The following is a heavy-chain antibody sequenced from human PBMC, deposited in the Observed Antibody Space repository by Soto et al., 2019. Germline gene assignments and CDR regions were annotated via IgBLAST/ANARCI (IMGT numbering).Heavy chain of an antibody. Sequence: GGSLRPSCAASGFIFSDYYMTWIRQAPGKGLELVSHISTSGITISYADSVKGRFTISRDNDNTSVYLQMDSLRADDTAVYYCARGNRGFGFWFDSWGQGTPVTVSS. CDR1: GFIFSDYY. D-gene: IGHD3-16*01. CDR3: ARGNRGFGFWFDS. CDR2: ISTSGITI. J-gene: IGHJ5*01. V-gene: IGHV3-11*01.